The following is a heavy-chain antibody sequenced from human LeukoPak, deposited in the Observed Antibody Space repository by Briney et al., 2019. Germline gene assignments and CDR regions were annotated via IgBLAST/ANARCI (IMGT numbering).Heavy chain of an antibody. CDR1: GITLNGYV. D-gene: IGHD1-26*01. V-gene: IGHV3-23*01. Sequence: PGGSLTLACAASGITLNGYVMSWVRQAPGKGLEWVSIITGDGRTSYADSVRGRLTISRDTSKNTLYLQLSSLRAEDTAVYYCAKEGRPQLGLVHNYYGMDVWGQGTTVTVSS. CDR3: AKEGRPQLGLVHNYYGMDV. J-gene: IGHJ6*02. CDR2: ITGDGRT.